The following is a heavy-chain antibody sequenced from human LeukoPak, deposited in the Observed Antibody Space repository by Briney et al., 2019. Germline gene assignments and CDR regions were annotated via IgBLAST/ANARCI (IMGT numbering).Heavy chain of an antibody. CDR2: INTNTGNP. CDR1: GHTFTSYA. V-gene: IGHV7-4-1*02. CDR3: ARGKEVAGIDY. J-gene: IGHJ4*02. Sequence: ASVTVSCKASGHTFTSYAMNWVRQAPGQGLEWMGWINTNTGNPTYAQGFTGRFVFSLDTSVSTAYLQISSLKAEDTAVYYCARGKEVAGIDYWGQGTLVTVSS. D-gene: IGHD6-19*01.